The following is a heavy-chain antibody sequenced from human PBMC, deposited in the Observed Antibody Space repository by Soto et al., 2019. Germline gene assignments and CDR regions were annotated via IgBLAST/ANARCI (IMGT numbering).Heavy chain of an antibody. CDR3: ARGRGSGSYYNGSQWGYYYMDV. D-gene: IGHD3-10*01. V-gene: IGHV4-59*01. CDR1: GGSISSYY. J-gene: IGHJ6*03. CDR2: IYYSGST. Sequence: SETLSLTCTVSGGSISSYYWSWIRQPPGKGLEWIGYIYYSGSTNYNPSLKSRVTISVDTSKNQFSLKLSSVTAADTAVYYCARGRGSGSYYNGSQWGYYYMDVWGKGTTVTVSS.